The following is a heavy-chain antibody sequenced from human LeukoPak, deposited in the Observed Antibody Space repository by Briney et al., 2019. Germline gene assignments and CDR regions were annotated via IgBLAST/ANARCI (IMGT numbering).Heavy chain of an antibody. CDR2: ISGSGGST. D-gene: IGHD6-19*01. Sequence: PGGSLRLSCAASGFTFSSYAMSWVRQAPGPGLEWVSAISGSGGSTYYADSVKGRFTISRDNSKNTLYLQMNSLRAEDTAVYYCAKQPWEQWLVPFDYWGQGTLVTVSS. J-gene: IGHJ4*02. CDR3: AKQPWEQWLVPFDY. V-gene: IGHV3-23*01. CDR1: GFTFSSYA.